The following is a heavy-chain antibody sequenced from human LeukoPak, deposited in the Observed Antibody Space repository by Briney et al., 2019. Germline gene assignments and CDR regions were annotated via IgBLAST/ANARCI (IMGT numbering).Heavy chain of an antibody. V-gene: IGHV4-38-2*02. CDR1: GYSISSGYY. Sequence: PSETLSLTCTVSGYSISSGYYWGWIRQPPGKGLEWIGSIYHSGSTYYNPSLKSRVTISVDTSKNQFSLKLSSVTAADTAVCYCARVLLGSAFDYWGQGTLVTVSS. CDR2: IYHSGST. CDR3: ARVLLGSAFDY. J-gene: IGHJ4*02. D-gene: IGHD2-15*01.